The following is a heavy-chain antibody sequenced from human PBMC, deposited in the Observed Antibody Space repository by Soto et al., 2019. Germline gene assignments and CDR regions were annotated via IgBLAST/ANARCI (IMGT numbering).Heavy chain of an antibody. CDR2: IYYSGST. J-gene: IGHJ5*02. CDR3: ARADEAVASRARWFDP. Sequence: QVQLQESGPGLVKPSETLSLTCTVSGGSISSYYWSWIRQPPGKGLEWIGYIYYSGSTNYNPSLKSRVTISVDTSKNQFSLKLSSVTAADTAVYYCARADEAVASRARWFDPWGQGTLFTVSS. D-gene: IGHD6-19*01. V-gene: IGHV4-59*01. CDR1: GGSISSYY.